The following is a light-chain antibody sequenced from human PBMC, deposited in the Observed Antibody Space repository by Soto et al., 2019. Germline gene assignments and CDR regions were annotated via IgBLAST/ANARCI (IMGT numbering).Light chain of an antibody. J-gene: IGKJ1*01. V-gene: IGKV1-5*03. CDR2: KAS. CDR3: DQYSSTTRK. Sequence: DIQMTQSPSALSASVGDRVSITCRASESINCWLAWYQQKPGKAPKLLIYKASTLENGVPSRFTGSGSGTAFTVITSSLLHADVVTCYCDQYSSTTRKFGQGTRVEIK. CDR1: ESINCW.